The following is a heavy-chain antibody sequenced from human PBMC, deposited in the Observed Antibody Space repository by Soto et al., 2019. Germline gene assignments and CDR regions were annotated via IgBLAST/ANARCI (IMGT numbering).Heavy chain of an antibody. CDR2: ISGSGGST. CDR3: EKPSVPWPGKTVTFDF. CDR1: GFTFSSYA. J-gene: IGHJ5*01. Sequence: GSLRLSCAASGFTFSSYAMSWVRQAPGKGLEWVSAISGSGGSTYYADSVKGRFTISRDNSKKTLYLQMNSLRAEDTAVYYCEKPSVPWPGKTVTFDFLGQGTLVTVSS. D-gene: IGHD4-17*01. V-gene: IGHV3-23*01.